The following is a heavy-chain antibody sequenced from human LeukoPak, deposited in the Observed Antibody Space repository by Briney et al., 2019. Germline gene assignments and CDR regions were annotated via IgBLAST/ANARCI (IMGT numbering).Heavy chain of an antibody. V-gene: IGHV4-34*01. J-gene: IGHJ4*02. Sequence: SETLSLTCAVYGGSFSGYYWSWIRQPPGKGLEWIGEINHSGSTNYNPSLKSRVTISVDTSKNQFSLKLSSVTATDTAVYYCARLGGYCSSTSCYMKPKHKYYFDYWGQGTLVTVSS. CDR3: ARLGGYCSSTSCYMKPKHKYYFDY. CDR2: INHSGST. D-gene: IGHD2-2*02. CDR1: GGSFSGYY.